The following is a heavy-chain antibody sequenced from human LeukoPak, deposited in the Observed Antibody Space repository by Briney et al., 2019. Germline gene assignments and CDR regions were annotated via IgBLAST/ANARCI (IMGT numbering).Heavy chain of an antibody. CDR3: ARAGGTYYYDSSGYYRLRFDY. Sequence: SETLSLTCAVYGGSFSGYYWSWIRQPPGKGLEWIGEINHSGSTNYNPSLNSRVTISVDTSKNQFSLKLGSVTAADTAVYYCARAGGTYYYDSSGYYRLRFDYWGQGTLVTVSS. CDR2: INHSGST. J-gene: IGHJ4*02. CDR1: GGSFSGYY. D-gene: IGHD3-22*01. V-gene: IGHV4-34*01.